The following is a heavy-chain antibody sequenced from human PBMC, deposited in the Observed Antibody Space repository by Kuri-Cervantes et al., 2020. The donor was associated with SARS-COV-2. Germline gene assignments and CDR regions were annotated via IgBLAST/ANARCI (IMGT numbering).Heavy chain of an antibody. CDR2: IRYDGSNK. CDR1: GFTFSSYG. D-gene: IGHD3-9*01. CDR3: ARDGSEYYDILTGLGRRVPYGMDV. Sequence: GGSLRLSCAASGFTFSSYGMHWVRQAPGKGLEWVAFIRYDGSNKYYADSVKGRFTISRDNSKNTLYLQMNSLRAEDTAVYYCARDGSEYYDILTGLGRRVPYGMDVWGQGTTVTVSS. J-gene: IGHJ6*02. V-gene: IGHV3-30*02.